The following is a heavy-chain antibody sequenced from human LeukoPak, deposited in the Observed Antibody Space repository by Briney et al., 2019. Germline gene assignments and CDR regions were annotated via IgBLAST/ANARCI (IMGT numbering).Heavy chain of an antibody. CDR1: GYTFTGYY. J-gene: IGHJ5*02. D-gene: IGHD6-19*01. V-gene: IGHV1-2*02. CDR3: ARDRSGYSSGWQVRNWFDP. Sequence: APVKVSCKASGYTFTGYYMHWVRQAPGQGLEWMGWINPNSGGTNYAQKFQGRVTMTRDTSISTAYMELSRLRSDDTAVYYCARDRSGYSSGWQVRNWFDPWGQGTLVTVSS. CDR2: INPNSGGT.